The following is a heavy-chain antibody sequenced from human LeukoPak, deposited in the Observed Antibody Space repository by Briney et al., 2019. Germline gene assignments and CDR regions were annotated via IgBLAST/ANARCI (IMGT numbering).Heavy chain of an antibody. Sequence: GGSLRLSCAASGVIFSTHDMNWVRQAPGKGPEWISYIKTSGFTIYYADSVKGRFTISRDNANNSLYLQMNSLRAEDTAVYYCARDLYDMAQDYWGQGTLVTVSS. V-gene: IGHV3-48*03. D-gene: IGHD3-16*01. CDR3: ARDLYDMAQDY. CDR2: IKTSGFTI. J-gene: IGHJ4*02. CDR1: GVIFSTHD.